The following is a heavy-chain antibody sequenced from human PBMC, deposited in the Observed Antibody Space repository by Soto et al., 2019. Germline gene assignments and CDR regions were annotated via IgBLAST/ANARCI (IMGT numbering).Heavy chain of an antibody. Sequence: SETLSLTCTVSGGSISSYYWSWIRQPPGKGLEWIGYIYYSGSTNYNPSLKSRVTISVDTSKNQFSLKLSSVTAADTAVYYCAREADYYDSSGYQYDAFDIWGQGTMVTVS. CDR1: GGSISSYY. J-gene: IGHJ3*02. V-gene: IGHV4-59*01. CDR3: AREADYYDSSGYQYDAFDI. D-gene: IGHD3-22*01. CDR2: IYYSGST.